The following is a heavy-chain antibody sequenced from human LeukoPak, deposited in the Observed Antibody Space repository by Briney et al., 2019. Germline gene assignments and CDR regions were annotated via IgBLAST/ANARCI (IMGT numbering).Heavy chain of an antibody. CDR3: ARTNYYDSSGYGGHTKYFDY. CDR2: IYYSGST. J-gene: IGHJ4*02. V-gene: IGHV4-39*07. CDR1: GGSISSSSYY. Sequence: PSETLSLTCTVSGGSISSSSYYWGWIRQPPGKGLEWIGSIYYSGSTYYNPSLKSRVTISVDTSKNQFSLKLTSVTAADTAVYYCARTNYYDSSGYGGHTKYFDYWGQGTLVTVSS. D-gene: IGHD3-22*01.